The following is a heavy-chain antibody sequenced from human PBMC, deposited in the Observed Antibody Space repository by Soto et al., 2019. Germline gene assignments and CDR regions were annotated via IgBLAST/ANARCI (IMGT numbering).Heavy chain of an antibody. CDR1: GVTGSSNY. CDR2: IYSGGST. V-gene: IGHV3-53*04. CDR3: ARSTVAAAGEFDP. Sequence: GGSLRHSCAASGVTGSSNYMSLVRQAPGKGLEWVSVIYSGGSTYYADSAKGRFTISRHNSKNTLYLQMNSLRAEDTAVYYCARSTVAAAGEFDPWGQGTLVTV. J-gene: IGHJ5*02. D-gene: IGHD6-13*01.